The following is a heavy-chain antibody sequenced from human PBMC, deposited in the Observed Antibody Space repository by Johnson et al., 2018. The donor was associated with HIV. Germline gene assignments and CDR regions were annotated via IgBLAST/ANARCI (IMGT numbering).Heavy chain of an antibody. V-gene: IGHV3-30-3*01. CDR1: GFTFSNYA. J-gene: IGHJ3*01. CDR3: AKGMGLSIGELSDAFHF. CDR2: ISYDGSSK. D-gene: IGHD3-10*01. Sequence: QVQLVESGGGLVKPGGSLRLSCAASGFTFSNYAMHWVRQAPGKGLEWVAVISYDGSSKYYADSVKGRFTISRDNSKNTLNLQMNSLRPEDTAVYYCAKGMGLSIGELSDAFHFWGLGTVVTVSS.